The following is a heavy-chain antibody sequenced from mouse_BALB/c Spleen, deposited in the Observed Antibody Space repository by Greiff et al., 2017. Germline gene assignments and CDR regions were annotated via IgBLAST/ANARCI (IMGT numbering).Heavy chain of an antibody. D-gene: IGHD1-1*01. V-gene: IGHV1-82*01. Sequence: VQVVESGPELVKPGASVKISCKASGYAFSSSWMNWVKQRPGQGLEWIGRIYPGDGDTNYNGKFKGKATLTADKSSSTAYMQLSSLTSVDSAVYFCASFGSSFAYWGQGTLVTVSA. CDR2: IYPGDGDT. J-gene: IGHJ3*01. CDR1: GYAFSSSW. CDR3: ASFGSSFAY.